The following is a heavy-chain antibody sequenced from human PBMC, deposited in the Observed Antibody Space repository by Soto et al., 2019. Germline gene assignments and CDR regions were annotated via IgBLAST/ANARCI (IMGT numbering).Heavy chain of an antibody. CDR3: ARPPQWLVEYFQH. CDR2: INPNSGGT. CDR1: GYTFTGYY. J-gene: IGHJ1*01. Sequence: QVQLVQSGAEVKKPGASVKVSCKASGYTFTGYYMHWVRQAPGQGLEWMGWINPNSGGTNNAQKFQGRVTMTTDTSISTAYMELSRLRSNDTAVYYCARPPQWLVEYFQHWGQGTLVTVSS. V-gene: IGHV1-2*02. D-gene: IGHD6-19*01.